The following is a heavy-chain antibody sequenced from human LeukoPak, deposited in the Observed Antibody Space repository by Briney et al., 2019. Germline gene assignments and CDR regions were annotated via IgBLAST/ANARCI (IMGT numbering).Heavy chain of an antibody. J-gene: IGHJ4*02. D-gene: IGHD3-22*01. CDR1: GYTFSGHY. CDR2: INPNSGGT. CDR3: ASTGKYYYDSSGYGPFDY. V-gene: IGHV1-2*02. Sequence: ASVKVSCKASGYTFSGHYMHWVRQAPGQGLEWMGWINPNSGGTNYAQKFQGRVTTTRDTSISTAYMELSRLRSDDTAVYYCASTGKYYYDSSGYGPFDYWGQGTLVTVSS.